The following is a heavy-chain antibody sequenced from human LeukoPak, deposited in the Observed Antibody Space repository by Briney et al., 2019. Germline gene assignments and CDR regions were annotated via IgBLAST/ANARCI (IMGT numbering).Heavy chain of an antibody. J-gene: IGHJ4*02. D-gene: IGHD3-22*01. CDR1: GYTFTGYY. CDR3: ARLKNYYDSSGYLYYFDY. V-gene: IGHV1-2*02. Sequence: ASVKVSCKASGYTFTGYYIHWVRQAPGQGLEWMGWINPNSGGTDYAQKFQGRVTMTRDTSISTAYMELSRLRSDDTAVYYCARLKNYYDSSGYLYYFDYWGQGTLVTVSS. CDR2: INPNSGGT.